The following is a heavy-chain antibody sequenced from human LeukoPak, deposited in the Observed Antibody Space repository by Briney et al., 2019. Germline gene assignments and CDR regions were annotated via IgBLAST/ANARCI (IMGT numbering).Heavy chain of an antibody. Sequence: GASVTVSCKASGYTFLDYYMHWVRQAPGQGLEWMGWINPNSGGTNYAQKFQGRVTVTRDTSISTVYMDLSGLRSDDTAMYYCARVRPCTTATCYRWFDRWGQRTLVTVSS. CDR3: ARVRPCTTATCYRWFDR. CDR2: INPNSGGT. V-gene: IGHV1-2*02. D-gene: IGHD2-2*01. J-gene: IGHJ5*02. CDR1: GYTFLDYY.